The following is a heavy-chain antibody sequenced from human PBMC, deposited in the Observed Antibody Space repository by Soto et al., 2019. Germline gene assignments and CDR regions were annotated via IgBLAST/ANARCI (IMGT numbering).Heavy chain of an antibody. D-gene: IGHD1-7*01. CDR2: IHNDGSTT. V-gene: IGHV3-74*01. J-gene: IGHJ4*01. Sequence: PGGSLRLSCAASGFTFSSYWMHWVRQAPGKGLMWVSRIHNDGSTTRYADSVKGRFTISRDNAKNTLYPQMSSLRVEDTAVYYCARDNWNSYWGQGTLVTVSS. CDR1: GFTFSSYW. CDR3: ARDNWNSY.